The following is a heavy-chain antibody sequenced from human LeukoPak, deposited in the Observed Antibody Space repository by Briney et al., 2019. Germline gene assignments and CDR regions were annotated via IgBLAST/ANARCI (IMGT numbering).Heavy chain of an antibody. D-gene: IGHD2-2*01. CDR3: ARVDVVVPEDAFDI. CDR1: GFTFSSYG. V-gene: IGHV3-21*01. J-gene: IGHJ3*02. Sequence: GGSLRLSCAASGFTFSSYGMNWVRQAPGKGLEWVSSISSSSSYIYYADSVKGRFTISRDNAKNSLYLQMNSLRAEDTAVYYCARVDVVVPEDAFDIWGQGTMVTVSS. CDR2: ISSSSSYI.